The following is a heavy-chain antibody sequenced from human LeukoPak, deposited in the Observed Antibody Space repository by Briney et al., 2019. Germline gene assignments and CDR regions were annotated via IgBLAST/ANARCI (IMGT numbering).Heavy chain of an antibody. CDR2: ISASGTT. CDR3: ASGQHYYDSSGYPYYFDY. Sequence: SETLSLTCIVSGGSIESYYWTWIRQPAGKGLEWIGRISASGTTNYNPSLNSRVTMTVDTSKNQFSLKLSSVTAADTAVYYCASGQHYYDSSGYPYYFDYWGQGTLVTVSS. CDR1: GGSIESYY. J-gene: IGHJ4*02. D-gene: IGHD3-22*01. V-gene: IGHV4-4*07.